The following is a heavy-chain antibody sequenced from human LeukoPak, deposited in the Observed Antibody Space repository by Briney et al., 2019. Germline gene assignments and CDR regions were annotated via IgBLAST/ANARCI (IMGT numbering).Heavy chain of an antibody. V-gene: IGHV3-30*04. CDR2: ISYDGSNK. Sequence: PGRSLRLSCAASGFTFSSYAMHWVRQAPGKGLEWVAVISYDGSNKYYADSVKGRFTISRDNSKNTLYLQVNSLRAEDTAVYYCARDYYDSSSYHYNGPFDYWGQGTLVTVSS. J-gene: IGHJ4*02. D-gene: IGHD3-22*01. CDR3: ARDYYDSSSYHYNGPFDY. CDR1: GFTFSSYA.